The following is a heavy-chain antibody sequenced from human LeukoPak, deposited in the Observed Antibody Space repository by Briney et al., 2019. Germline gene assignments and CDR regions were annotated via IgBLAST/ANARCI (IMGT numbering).Heavy chain of an antibody. V-gene: IGHV3-30*18. CDR3: AKFYDT. D-gene: IGHD3-22*01. J-gene: IGHJ4*02. Sequence: GGSLRLSCAASGFTFSSYGMHWVRQALGKGLEWVAVISYDGSNKYYADSVKGRFTISRDNSKNTLYLQMNSLRAEDTAVYYCAKFYDTWGQGTLVTVSS. CDR2: ISYDGSNK. CDR1: GFTFSSYG.